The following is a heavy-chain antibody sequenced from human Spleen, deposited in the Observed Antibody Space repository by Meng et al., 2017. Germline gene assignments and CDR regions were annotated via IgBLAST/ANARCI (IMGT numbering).Heavy chain of an antibody. CDR3: TRYRCSNNNCPFDH. J-gene: IGHJ4*02. V-gene: IGHV3-15*05. Sequence: GGSLRLSCEGSGFTFSNAYMTWVRQVPGKRLEWVGRIKSKPDGETIDYGAPVKGRFTISRDDSKNTVYLQMNNLRAEDTALFYCTRYRCSNNNCPFDHWGQGTLVTVSS. CDR2: IKSKPDGETI. D-gene: IGHD2-2*01. CDR1: GFTFSNAY.